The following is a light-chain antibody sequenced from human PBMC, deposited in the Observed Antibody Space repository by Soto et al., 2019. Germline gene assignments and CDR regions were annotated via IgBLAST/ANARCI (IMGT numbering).Light chain of an antibody. CDR2: DAS. Sequence: MTQSPATLSASVGDRVTITCQASQDIKNYLNWYQQKSGKAPKLLIYDASDLETGVPSRFSGSGSGTDFTFTINSLQPEDIATYYCQQYDNLPLTFGGGTKV. CDR1: QDIKNY. V-gene: IGKV1-33*01. J-gene: IGKJ4*01. CDR3: QQYDNLPLT.